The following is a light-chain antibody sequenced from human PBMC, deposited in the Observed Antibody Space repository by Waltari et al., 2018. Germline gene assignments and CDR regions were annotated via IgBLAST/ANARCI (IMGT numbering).Light chain of an antibody. Sequence: IQMTQSPSSLSASVGDRVTITCRASQDITNDLAWYQLKPGETPKLLIYETSNLQGGIPSRFSGSGSGTDFTLTISSLQSEDFATYYWQHDYASPFIFGGGTKVDIK. CDR3: QHDYASPFI. CDR1: QDITND. V-gene: IGKV1-6*02. CDR2: ETS. J-gene: IGKJ4*01.